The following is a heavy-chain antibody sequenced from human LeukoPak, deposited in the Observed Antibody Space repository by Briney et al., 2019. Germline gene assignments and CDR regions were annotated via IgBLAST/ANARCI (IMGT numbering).Heavy chain of an antibody. V-gene: IGHV3-64*05. CDR3: VKGNLRRGNWLSTDH. J-gene: IGHJ4*02. Sequence: GGSLRLSYAASGFTFRSYVMHWVRQAPGKGLEYVSAIRSNGGSTYYADSVKGRFTISRDNSKNTLYVQMSSLRAEDTAVYYCVKGNLRRGNWLSTDHWGQGTLVTVSS. D-gene: IGHD3-10*01. CDR1: GFTFRSYV. CDR2: IRSNGGST.